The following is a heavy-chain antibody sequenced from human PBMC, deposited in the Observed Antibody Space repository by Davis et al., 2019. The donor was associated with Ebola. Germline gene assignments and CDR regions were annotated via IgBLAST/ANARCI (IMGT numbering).Heavy chain of an antibody. CDR1: GFTFSSYW. J-gene: IGHJ5*02. CDR2: INSDGSST. V-gene: IGHV3-74*01. Sequence: GESLKISCAASGFTFSSYWMHWVRQAPGKGLVWVSRINSDGSSTSYADSVKGRFTISRDNSKNTLYLQMNSLRAEDTAVYYCAKDDWYFYDTSGYLRWFDPWGQGTLVTVSS. D-gene: IGHD3-22*01. CDR3: AKDDWYFYDTSGYLRWFDP.